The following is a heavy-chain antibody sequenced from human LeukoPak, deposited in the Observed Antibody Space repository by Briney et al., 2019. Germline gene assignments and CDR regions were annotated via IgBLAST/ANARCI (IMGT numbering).Heavy chain of an antibody. Sequence: SETLSPTCTVSGGSISSGGYYWSWVRQHPGKGLEWIGYIYYSGSTYYNPSLKSRVTISVDTSKNQLSLKLSSVTAADTAVYYCARRKGGDFIDNWGQGALVTVSS. CDR1: GGSISSGGYY. D-gene: IGHD2-21*02. CDR3: ARRKGGDFIDN. CDR2: IYYSGST. J-gene: IGHJ4*02. V-gene: IGHV4-31*03.